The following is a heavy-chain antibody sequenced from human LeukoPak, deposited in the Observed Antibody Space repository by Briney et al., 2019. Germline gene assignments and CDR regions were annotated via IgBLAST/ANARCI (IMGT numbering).Heavy chain of an antibody. CDR3: AKDGTRSWFGEAT. V-gene: IGHV3-30*18. CDR2: ISTDGSDK. J-gene: IGHJ5*02. D-gene: IGHD3-10*01. CDR1: GFTFSDYG. Sequence: PGGSLRLSCAASGFTFSDYGVQWVRQAPGKGLEWVALISTDGSDKDYADSVKGRFTLSRDNSKNTLYLQMNSLRVEDTAVYYCAKDGTRSWFGEATWGQGTLVTVSS.